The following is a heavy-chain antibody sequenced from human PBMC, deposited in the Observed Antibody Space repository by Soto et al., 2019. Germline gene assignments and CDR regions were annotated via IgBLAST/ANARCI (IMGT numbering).Heavy chain of an antibody. D-gene: IGHD3-10*01. V-gene: IGHV3-30-3*01. Sequence: PGGSLRLSCAASGFTFSSYAMHWVRQAPGKGLEWVAVISYDGSNKYYADSVKGRFTISRDNSKNTLYLQMNSLRAEDTAVYYCARGEHYYGSGSYYHFWSRYYGRAVWGQGTTFTVYS. J-gene: IGHJ6*02. CDR1: GFTFSSYA. CDR3: ARGEHYYGSGSYYHFWSRYYGRAV. CDR2: ISYDGSNK.